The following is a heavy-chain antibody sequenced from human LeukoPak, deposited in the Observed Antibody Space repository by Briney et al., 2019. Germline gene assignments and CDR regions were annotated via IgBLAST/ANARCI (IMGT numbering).Heavy chain of an antibody. V-gene: IGHV4-39*07. Sequence: SETLSLTFAVSGGSISSSVYYGGWIRQPPGKGLEWIGTISYSGSTNYNPSLRSRVTISVETSKNQFSLKLNSVTAADTAVYFCARLVRGVGYWYFDLWGRGTLVTVSS. CDR3: ARLVRGVGYWYFDL. CDR2: ISYSGST. D-gene: IGHD3-10*01. J-gene: IGHJ2*01. CDR1: GGSISSSVYY.